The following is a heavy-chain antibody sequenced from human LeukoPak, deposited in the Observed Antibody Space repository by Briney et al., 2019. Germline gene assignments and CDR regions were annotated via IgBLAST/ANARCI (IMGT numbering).Heavy chain of an antibody. CDR1: GFTFISYW. Sequence: GGALRLSCAASGFTFISYWMSWVRQAPGEELEWVANIKQDGSGKSYVDSVKGRFTISRDNAKNSLYLQMNSLRAEDTAVYYCARETDYGLDYWGQGTLVTVSS. D-gene: IGHD4-17*01. J-gene: IGHJ4*02. CDR2: IKQDGSGK. CDR3: ARETDYGLDY. V-gene: IGHV3-7*01.